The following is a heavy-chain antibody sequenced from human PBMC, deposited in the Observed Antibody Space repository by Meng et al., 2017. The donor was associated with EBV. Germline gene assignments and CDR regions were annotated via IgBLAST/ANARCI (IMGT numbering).Heavy chain of an antibody. CDR2: LIPMSGAP. CDR3: ASESGRGFTPDY. J-gene: IGHJ4*02. D-gene: IGHD3-10*01. CDR1: GGTFRSDA. Sequence: HVQVQQPGAEGQKPGSSVKVSCSSSGGTFRSDAVSWVRQAPGQGLEWMGGLIPMSGAPHYAQKFQDRVTIIADESTSTHSMELNNLRFEDTAMYYCASESGRGFTPDYWGQGTLVTVSS. V-gene: IGHV1-69*01.